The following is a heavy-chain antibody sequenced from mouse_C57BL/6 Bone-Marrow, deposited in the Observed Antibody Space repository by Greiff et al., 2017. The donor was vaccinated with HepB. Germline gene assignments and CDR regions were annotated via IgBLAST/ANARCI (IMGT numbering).Heavy chain of an antibody. CDR1: GFTFSSYT. CDR2: ISGGGGNT. J-gene: IGHJ3*01. Sequence: EVQGVESGGGLVKPGGSLKLSCAASGFTFSSYTMSWVRQTPEKRLEWVATISGGGGNTYYPDSVKGRFTISRDNAKNTLYLQMSSLRSEDTALYYCARHNYGNLFAYWGQGTLVTVSA. V-gene: IGHV5-9*01. D-gene: IGHD2-1*01. CDR3: ARHNYGNLFAY.